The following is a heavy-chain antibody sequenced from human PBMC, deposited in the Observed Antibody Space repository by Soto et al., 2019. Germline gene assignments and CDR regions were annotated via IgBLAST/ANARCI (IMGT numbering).Heavy chain of an antibody. CDR2: IYWDDAK. Sequence: QITLKESGPTLVKPTQTLTLTCTFSGFSLSASGVGVGWIRQPPGKALEWLAIIYWDDAKHYSPSLKSSLTITKDTSKNQGVLKMTNMDPVDTATYYCAHKGGGDRILDYWGQGTLVTVSS. D-gene: IGHD3-16*01. J-gene: IGHJ4*02. V-gene: IGHV2-5*02. CDR3: AHKGGGDRILDY. CDR1: GFSLSASGVG.